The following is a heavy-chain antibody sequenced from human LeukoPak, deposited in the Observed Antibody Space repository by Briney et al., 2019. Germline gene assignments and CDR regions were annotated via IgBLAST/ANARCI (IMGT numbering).Heavy chain of an antibody. J-gene: IGHJ6*03. CDR1: GGSISSYY. V-gene: IGHV4-59*12. CDR3: ARLYGSGSYYYYYYMDV. Sequence: PSETLSLTCTVSGGSISSYYWSWIRQPPGKGLEWIGYIYYSGSTNYNPSLKSRVTISVDTSKNQFSLKLSSVTAADTAVYYCARLYGSGSYYYYYYMDVWGKGTTVTVSS. D-gene: IGHD3-10*01. CDR2: IYYSGST.